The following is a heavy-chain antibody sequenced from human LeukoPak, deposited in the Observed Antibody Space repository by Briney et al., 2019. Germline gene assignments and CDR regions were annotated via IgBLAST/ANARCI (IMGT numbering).Heavy chain of an antibody. Sequence: GGSLRLSCAASGFTFSSYAMSWVRQAPGKGLEWVSAISGSGGSTYYADSVKGRFTISRDNSKNTLYLQMNSLRAEDTAVYYCAKDPGGGGYYYYGMDVWGQGTTVTVSS. D-gene: IGHD3-16*01. CDR2: ISGSGGST. CDR3: AKDPGGGGYYYYGMDV. CDR1: GFTFSSYA. J-gene: IGHJ6*02. V-gene: IGHV3-23*01.